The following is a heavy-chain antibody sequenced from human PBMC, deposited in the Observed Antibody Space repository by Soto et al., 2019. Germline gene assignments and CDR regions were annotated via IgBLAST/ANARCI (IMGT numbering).Heavy chain of an antibody. CDR3: ARDLYYYDSSGYEGGGMDV. CDR1: GFTFSSYG. Sequence: QVQLVESGGGVVQPGRSLRLSCAASGFTFSSYGMHWVRQAPGKGLEWVAVIWYDGSNKYYADSVKGRFTISRDNSKNXLXXQMNSLRAEDTAVYYCARDLYYYDSSGYEGGGMDVWGQGTTVTVSS. J-gene: IGHJ6*02. CDR2: IWYDGSNK. D-gene: IGHD3-22*01. V-gene: IGHV3-33*01.